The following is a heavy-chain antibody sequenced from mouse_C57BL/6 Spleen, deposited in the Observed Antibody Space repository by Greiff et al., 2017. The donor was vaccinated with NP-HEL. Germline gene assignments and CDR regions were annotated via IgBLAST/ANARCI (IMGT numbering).Heavy chain of an antibody. CDR3: ESDYDTWFAY. V-gene: IGHV1-7*01. J-gene: IGHJ3*01. Sequence: VQLQQSGAELAKPGASVKLSCKASGYTFTSYWMHWVKQRPGQGLEWIGYINPSSGYTNYNQKFKDKATLTADKSSSTAYMQLSSLTYEDSAVYYCESDYDTWFAYWGQGTLVTVSA. CDR2: INPSSGYT. D-gene: IGHD2-4*01. CDR1: GYTFTSYW.